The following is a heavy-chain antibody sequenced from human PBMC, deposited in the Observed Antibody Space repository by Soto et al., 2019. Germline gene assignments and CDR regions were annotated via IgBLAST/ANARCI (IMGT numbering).Heavy chain of an antibody. J-gene: IGHJ4*02. D-gene: IGHD6-19*01. Sequence: QVQLQESGPGLVKPSETLSLTCTVSGGSISSYYWSWIRQPPGKGLEWIGYIYYSGSTNYNPSLKRXXTXSXATSKNQFSLKLSSVTAADTAVYYCARAVAGNHIDYWGQGTLVTVSS. CDR3: ARAVAGNHIDY. CDR1: GGSISSYY. CDR2: IYYSGST. V-gene: IGHV4-59*01.